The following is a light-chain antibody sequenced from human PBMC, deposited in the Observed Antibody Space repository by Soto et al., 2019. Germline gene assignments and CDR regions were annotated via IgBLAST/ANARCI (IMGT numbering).Light chain of an antibody. CDR1: QSVSSSY. J-gene: IGKJ1*01. Sequence: EIVLTQSPGTLSLSPGERATLSCRASQSVSSSYLAWYQQKPGQAPRLLLYGASSRATGIPDRFSGSGSGTDFPLTISRLEPEHFAVYYCQQYGRTFGQGTKVEIK. CDR3: QQYGRT. V-gene: IGKV3-20*01. CDR2: GAS.